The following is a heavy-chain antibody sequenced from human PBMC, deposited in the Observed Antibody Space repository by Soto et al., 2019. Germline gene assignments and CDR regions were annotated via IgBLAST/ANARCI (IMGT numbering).Heavy chain of an antibody. D-gene: IGHD3-9*01. J-gene: IGHJ4*02. Sequence: PSETLSLTCTVSGGSISSGGYYWSWIRQHPGKGLEWIGYIYYSGSTYYNPSLKSRVTISVDTSKNQFSLKLSSVTAADTAVYYCARGDILTQDLDYWGQGTLVTVS. CDR2: IYYSGST. V-gene: IGHV4-31*03. CDR3: ARGDILTQDLDY. CDR1: GGSISSGGYY.